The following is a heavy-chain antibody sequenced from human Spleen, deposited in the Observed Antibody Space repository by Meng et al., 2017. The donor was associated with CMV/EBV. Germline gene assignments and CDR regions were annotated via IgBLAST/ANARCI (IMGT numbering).Heavy chain of an antibody. CDR1: GFTFSSYA. CDR2: ISSSSSHI. V-gene: IGHV3-21*01. D-gene: IGHD3-10*01. CDR3: ARSSVEGSGSYYNAYYYGMDV. J-gene: IGHJ6*02. Sequence: GESLKISCAASGFTFSSYAMHWVRQAPGWGLEWVSSISSSSSHIYYADSVKGRFTISRDNAKNSLYLQMNSLRAEDTAVYYCARSSVEGSGSYYNAYYYGMDVWGQGTTVTVSS.